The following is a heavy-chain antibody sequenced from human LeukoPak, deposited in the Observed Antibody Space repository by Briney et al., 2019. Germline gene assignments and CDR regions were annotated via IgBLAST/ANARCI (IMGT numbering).Heavy chain of an antibody. CDR2: IYHSGST. V-gene: IGHV4-4*02. CDR1: GGSISSSNW. CDR3: ARYDVGWYYFDY. J-gene: IGHJ4*02. D-gene: IGHD6-19*01. Sequence: PSETLSLTCVVSGGSISSSNWWSWVRQPPEKGLEWIGEIYHSGSTNYNPSLKSRITISVAKSKNQFPLNLISVAAADTSVYYCARYDVGWYYFDYWGQGTLVTVSS.